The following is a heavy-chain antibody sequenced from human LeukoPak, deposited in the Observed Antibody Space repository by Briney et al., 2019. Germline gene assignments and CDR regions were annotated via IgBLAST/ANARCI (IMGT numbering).Heavy chain of an antibody. V-gene: IGHV3-23*01. CDR2: ISAGGGST. CDR1: GFTFSSYA. CDR3: AKDRRYYYDSSGYYGEFDY. Sequence: GGSLRLSCAASGFTFSSYAMNWVRQAPGKGLEWVSVISAGGGSTHYADSVKGRFTISRDNSKNTLDLQMNSLRAEDTAVYYCAKDRRYYYDSSGYYGEFDYWGQGTLVTVSS. J-gene: IGHJ4*02. D-gene: IGHD3-22*01.